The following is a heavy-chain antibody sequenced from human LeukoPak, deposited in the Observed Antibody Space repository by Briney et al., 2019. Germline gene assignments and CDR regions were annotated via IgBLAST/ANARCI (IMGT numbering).Heavy chain of an antibody. CDR3: ARDLLVRGVIGGY. Sequence: PGGSLRLSCAASGFTFSSHDMHWVRQAPGKGLEWVAVIWYDGSNKYYADSVKGRFTISRDNSKNTLYLQMNSLRAEDTAVYYFARDLLVRGVIGGYWGQGTLVTVSS. V-gene: IGHV3-33*08. CDR2: IWYDGSNK. D-gene: IGHD3-10*01. J-gene: IGHJ4*02. CDR1: GFTFSSHD.